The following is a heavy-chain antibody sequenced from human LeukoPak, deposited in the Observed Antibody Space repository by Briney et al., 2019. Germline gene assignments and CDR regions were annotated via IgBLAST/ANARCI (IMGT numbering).Heavy chain of an antibody. CDR1: GYTFTGYY. J-gene: IGHJ4*02. Sequence: ASVKVSCKASGYTFTGYYMHWVRQAPGQGLEWMGWINPNSGGTNYAQKFQGRVTMTRDTSISTAYVELSRLRSDDTAVYYCARDYSSSWYLPDYWGQGTLVTVSP. CDR2: INPNSGGT. D-gene: IGHD6-13*01. CDR3: ARDYSSSWYLPDY. V-gene: IGHV1-2*02.